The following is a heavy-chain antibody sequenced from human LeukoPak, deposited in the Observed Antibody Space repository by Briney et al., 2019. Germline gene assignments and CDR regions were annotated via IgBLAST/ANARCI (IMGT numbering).Heavy chain of an antibody. CDR1: GYTFTTFG. V-gene: IGHV1-18*01. D-gene: IGHD3-10*01. J-gene: IGHJ3*02. CDR3: ARRDSGLDAFDI. CDR2: INSENGNT. Sequence: ASVKLSCKASGYTFTTFGITRVRQAPGQGLEWMGWINSENGNTNYARNLQGRVTMPTDTSTSTAYMELRSLRSDGTAVYYCARRDSGLDAFDIWGQGTMVIVSS.